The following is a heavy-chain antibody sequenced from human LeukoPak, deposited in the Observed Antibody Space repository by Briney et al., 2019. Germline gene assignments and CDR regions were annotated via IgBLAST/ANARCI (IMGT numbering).Heavy chain of an antibody. D-gene: IGHD6-19*01. CDR2: IYHTGST. CDR1: GHSIIDSYY. J-gene: IGHJ6*02. Sequence: PSETLSLTCTVSGHSIIDSYYWGWIRQPPGKGLEWIGSIYHTGSTYYNPSLKSRLTISIDTSKNQFSLKLKSVTAADTAVYYCASLIAVAGTGYYYGMDVWGQGTTVTVSS. V-gene: IGHV4-38-2*02. CDR3: ASLIAVAGTGYYYGMDV.